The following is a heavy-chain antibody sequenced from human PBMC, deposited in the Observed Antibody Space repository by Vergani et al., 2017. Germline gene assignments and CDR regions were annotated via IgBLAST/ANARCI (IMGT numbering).Heavy chain of an antibody. J-gene: IGHJ4*02. D-gene: IGHD3-16*02. V-gene: IGHV1-3*01. CDR3: AREGFYDYVWGSYRLRGGYYFDY. CDR1: GYTFTSYA. CDR2: INAGNGNT. Sequence: QVQLVQSGAEVKKPGASVKVSCKASGYTFTSYAMHWVRQAPGQRLEWMGWINAGNGNTKYSQKFQGRVTITRDTSASTAYMGLSSRRSEDTAVYYCAREGFYDYVWGSYRLRGGYYFDYWGQGTLVTVSS.